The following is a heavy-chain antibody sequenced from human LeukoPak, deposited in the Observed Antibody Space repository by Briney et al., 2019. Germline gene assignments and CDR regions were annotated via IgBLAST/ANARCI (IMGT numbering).Heavy chain of an antibody. V-gene: IGHV3-23*01. CDR2: ISGGGGST. CDR1: GFTFSSYA. J-gene: IGHJ4*02. CDR3: AKGSSGSAY. D-gene: IGHD3-22*01. Sequence: PGGSLRLSCAASGFTFSSYAMSWVRQAPGEGLEWVSAISGGGGSTYYADSVKGRFTIYRDNSKNTLYLQMKSLRAEDTAVYYCAKGSSGSAYWGQGTLVTVSS.